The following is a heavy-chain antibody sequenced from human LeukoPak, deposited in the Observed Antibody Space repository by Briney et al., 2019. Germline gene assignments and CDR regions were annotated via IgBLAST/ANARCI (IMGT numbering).Heavy chain of an antibody. J-gene: IGHJ4*02. CDR2: IGWDDDK. CDR3: ARIQWGFGDLAFDY. V-gene: IGHV2-70*11. D-gene: IGHD3-10*01. CDR1: GFSLSTSGMC. Sequence: SGPTLVNPTQTLTLPCTFSGFSLSTSGMCVSWIRQPPGKALEWLARIGWDDDKYYSTSLKTRLTIFKDTSKNQVVLTMTNMDPVDTATYYCARIQWGFGDLAFDYWGQGTLVTVSS.